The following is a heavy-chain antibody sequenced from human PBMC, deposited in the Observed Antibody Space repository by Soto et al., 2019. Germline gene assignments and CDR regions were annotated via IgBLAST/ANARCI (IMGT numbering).Heavy chain of an antibody. Sequence: QVQLQQWGAGLLKPSETLSLTCAVYGGSFSGYYWSWIRQPPGKGLEWIGEINHSGSTNYNPSLKSRVTISVDTSKNQFSLKLSSVTAADTAVYYCARGLSHTPDWYYYYYMDVWGKGTTVTVSS. D-gene: IGHD3-9*01. CDR1: GGSFSGYY. V-gene: IGHV4-34*01. CDR2: INHSGST. CDR3: ARGLSHTPDWYYYYYMDV. J-gene: IGHJ6*03.